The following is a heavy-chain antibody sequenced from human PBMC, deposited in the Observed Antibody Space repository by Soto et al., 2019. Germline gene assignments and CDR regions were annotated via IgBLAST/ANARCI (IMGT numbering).Heavy chain of an antibody. D-gene: IGHD3-3*01. CDR2: IYYSGST. V-gene: IGHV4-59*08. CDR1: GGSISSYY. J-gene: IGHJ6*03. Sequence: SETLSLTCTVSGGSISSYYWSWIRQPPGKGLEWIGYIYYSGSTNYNPSLKSRVTISVDTSKNQFSLKLSSVTAADTAVYYCASLITIFGVVNPYYMDVWGKGTTVTVSS. CDR3: ASLITIFGVVNPYYMDV.